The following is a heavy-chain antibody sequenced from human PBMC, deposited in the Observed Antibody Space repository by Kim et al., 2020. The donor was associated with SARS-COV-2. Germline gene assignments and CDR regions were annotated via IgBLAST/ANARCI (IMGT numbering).Heavy chain of an antibody. J-gene: IGHJ4*02. Sequence: AKGLTGRFVFSWDTAGSTAYLQISSLKAEDTAVYYCARVIVGATHPYFDYWGQGTLVTVSS. CDR3: ARVIVGATHPYFDY. V-gene: IGHV7-4-1*02. D-gene: IGHD1-26*01.